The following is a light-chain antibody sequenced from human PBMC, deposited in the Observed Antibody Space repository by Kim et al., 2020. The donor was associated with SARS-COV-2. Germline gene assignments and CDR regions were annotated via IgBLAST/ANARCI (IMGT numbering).Light chain of an antibody. V-gene: IGLV1-44*01. J-gene: IGLJ3*02. CDR2: TNN. CDR1: ISNIGKNP. Sequence: QSVLTQPPSASGTPGQRVTISCSGTISNIGKNPVHWYHQLPGAAPKLLIYTNNQRTSGVPARFSGSKSGTSASLAISGLHSDDEATYFCATWDDNLSAVVFGGGTQLTVL. CDR3: ATWDDNLSAVV.